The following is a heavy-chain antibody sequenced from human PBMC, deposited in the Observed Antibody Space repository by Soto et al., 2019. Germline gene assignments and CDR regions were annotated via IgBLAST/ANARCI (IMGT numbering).Heavy chain of an antibody. J-gene: IGHJ4*02. CDR3: AKDRMGAGVRGYFDY. V-gene: IGHV3-30*18. CDR1: GFTFSRYG. Sequence: QVQLVESGGGVVQPGKSLRLSCAGSGFTFSRYGMDWVRQAPGKGLEGVAVISYDGSNKYYADSVKGRFTISRDNSKNTLYLQMSSLRADDTAVYYCAKDRMGAGVRGYFDYWGQGTLVTVSS. CDR2: ISYDGSNK. D-gene: IGHD3-10*01.